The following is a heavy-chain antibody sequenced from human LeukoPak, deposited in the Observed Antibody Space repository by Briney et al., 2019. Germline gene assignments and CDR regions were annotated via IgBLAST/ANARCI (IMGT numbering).Heavy chain of an antibody. CDR1: GYTFTSYY. CDR2: INPSGGST. J-gene: IGHJ6*02. D-gene: IGHD4-11*01. CDR3: ARDQTTLYGMDV. Sequence: ASVKVSCKASGYTFTSYYMHWVRQAPGQGLEWMGIINPSGGSTSYAQKFQGRVTMTRDTSTSTVYMELSSLRSDDTAVYYCARDQTTLYGMDVWGQGTTVTVSS. V-gene: IGHV1-46*01.